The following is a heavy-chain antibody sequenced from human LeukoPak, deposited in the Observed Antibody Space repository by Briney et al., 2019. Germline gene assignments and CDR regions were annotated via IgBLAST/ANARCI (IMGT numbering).Heavy chain of an antibody. CDR2: ISAYNGNT. J-gene: IGHJ4*02. CDR1: GYTFTSYD. Sequence: ASVKVSCKASGYTFTSYDINWVRQATGQGLEWMGWISAYNGNTNYAQKLQGRVTMTTDTSTSTAYMELRSLRSDDTAVYYCARVWYSSSWYPSDFDYWGQGTLVTVSS. V-gene: IGHV1-18*01. D-gene: IGHD6-13*01. CDR3: ARVWYSSSWYPSDFDY.